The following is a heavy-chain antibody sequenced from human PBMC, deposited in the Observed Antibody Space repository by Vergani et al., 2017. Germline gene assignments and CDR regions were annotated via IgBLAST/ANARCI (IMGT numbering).Heavy chain of an antibody. Sequence: EVQLLESGGGLVQPGGSLRLSCAASGFTFSSYAMSWVRQAPGKGLEWVSAISGSGGSTYYADAVKGRFTISRDNSKNTLYLQMNSLTAEDTAVYYCAKGVVGATEGYWGQGTLVTVSS. D-gene: IGHD1-26*01. CDR2: ISGSGGST. CDR3: AKGVVGATEGY. V-gene: IGHV3-23*01. J-gene: IGHJ4*02. CDR1: GFTFSSYA.